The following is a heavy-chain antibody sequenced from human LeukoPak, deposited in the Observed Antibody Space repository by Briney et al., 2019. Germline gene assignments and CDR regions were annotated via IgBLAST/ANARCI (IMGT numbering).Heavy chain of an antibody. J-gene: IGHJ6*02. CDR2: ISYDGSNK. V-gene: IGHV3-30-3*01. Sequence: PGRSLRLSCAASGFTFSSYAMHWVRQAPGKGLEWVAVISYDGSNKYYADSVKGRFTISRDNSRGTLYLQMNSLRAEDTAMYYCARDRVTYYYYYGMDVWGQGTTVTVSS. CDR1: GFTFSSYA. D-gene: IGHD4-11*01. CDR3: ARDRVTYYYYYGMDV.